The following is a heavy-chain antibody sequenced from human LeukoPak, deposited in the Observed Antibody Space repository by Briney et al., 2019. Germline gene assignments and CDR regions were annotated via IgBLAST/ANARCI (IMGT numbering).Heavy chain of an antibody. CDR3: ARQTSMGRSGDY. CDR1: GYSFASYW. Sequence: PGESLKISCKGSGYSFASYWIGWVRQMPGKGLEWMGIIDPDDSETRYSPSFEGQVTISADKSISTAYLQWSSLKASGTAMYYCARQTSMGRSGDYWGQGTLVTVSS. J-gene: IGHJ4*02. D-gene: IGHD3-10*01. V-gene: IGHV5-51*01. CDR2: IDPDDSET.